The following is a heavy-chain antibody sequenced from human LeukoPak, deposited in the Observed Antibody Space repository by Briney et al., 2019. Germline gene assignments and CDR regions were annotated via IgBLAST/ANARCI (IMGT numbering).Heavy chain of an antibody. V-gene: IGHV1-45*02. D-gene: IGHD4-17*01. CDR2: ITPFNGNT. Sequence: GASVKVSCKASGYTFTYRYLHWVRQAPGQALEWMGWITPFNGNTNYAQKFQDRVTITRDRPMSTAYMELSSLRSEDTAMYYCATTHDYGDYVHAFDIWGQGTMVTVSS. CDR3: ATTHDYGDYVHAFDI. J-gene: IGHJ3*02. CDR1: GYTFTYRY.